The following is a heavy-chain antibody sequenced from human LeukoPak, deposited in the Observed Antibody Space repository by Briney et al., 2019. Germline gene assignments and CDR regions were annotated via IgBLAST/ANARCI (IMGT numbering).Heavy chain of an antibody. CDR1: GFTFSSYG. Sequence: QPGGSLRLSCAASGFTFSSYGMHWVRQAPGKGLEWVAFIRYDGSNKYYADSVKGRFTISRDNSKNTLYLQMNSLRAEDTAVNYCSKYVFLVVTAEVFNFDYWGQGTLVTVSS. CDR3: SKYVFLVVTAEVFNFDY. CDR2: IRYDGSNK. V-gene: IGHV3-30*02. J-gene: IGHJ4*02. D-gene: IGHD2-21*02.